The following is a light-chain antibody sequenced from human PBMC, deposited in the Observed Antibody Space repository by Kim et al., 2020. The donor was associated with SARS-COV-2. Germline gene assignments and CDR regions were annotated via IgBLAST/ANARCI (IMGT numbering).Light chain of an antibody. V-gene: IGLV3-27*01. CDR1: VLAKKY. CDR2: KDS. J-gene: IGLJ3*02. CDR3: YSAADNKRV. Sequence: VSPGPTARITCSGDVLAKKYARWFQQKPGQAPVLVIYKDSERPSGIPERFSGSSSGTTVTLTISGAQVEDEADYYCYSAADNKRVFGGGTKLTVL.